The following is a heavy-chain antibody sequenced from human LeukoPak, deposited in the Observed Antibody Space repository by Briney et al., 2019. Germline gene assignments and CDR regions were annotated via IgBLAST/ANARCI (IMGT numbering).Heavy chain of an antibody. J-gene: IGHJ4*02. CDR1: GFTFSDYY. Sequence: GGSLRLSCAASGFTFSDYYMSWVRQAPGKGLEWVSLIYSGGSTYYADSVKGRFTISRDNSNNTVYLQMNSLRVEDTAVYYCARVGGHWGQGTLVTVSS. D-gene: IGHD3-10*01. CDR3: ARVGGH. CDR2: IYSGGST. V-gene: IGHV3-66*01.